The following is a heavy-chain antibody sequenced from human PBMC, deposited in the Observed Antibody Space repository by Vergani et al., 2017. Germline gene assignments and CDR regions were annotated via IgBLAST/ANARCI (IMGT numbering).Heavy chain of an antibody. D-gene: IGHD3-10*01. Sequence: EVQLVESGGGLVQPGGSLRLSCAASGFTFSSYWMSWVRQAPGKGLEWVANIKQDGSEKYYVDSVKGRFTISRDNAKNSLYLQMNSLRAEDTAVYYCARDQRGGSYYWDLWGQGTLVTVSS. V-gene: IGHV3-7*01. CDR3: ARDQRGGSYYWDL. J-gene: IGHJ5*02. CDR1: GFTFSSYW. CDR2: IKQDGSEK.